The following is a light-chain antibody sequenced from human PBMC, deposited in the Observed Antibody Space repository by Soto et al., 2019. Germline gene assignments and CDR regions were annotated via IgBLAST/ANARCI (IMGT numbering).Light chain of an antibody. CDR3: SSYTCISTPYV. CDR2: DVS. Sequence: QSVLTQPASVSGSPGQSMTISCSGTSSDVGGYNYVSWYQQRPGKAPKLTIYDVSNRPSGVSNRFSGSKSDNTASLTISGLQAEDEADYYCSSYTCISTPYVFGTGTKLTVL. CDR1: SSDVGGYNY. J-gene: IGLJ1*01. V-gene: IGLV2-14*01.